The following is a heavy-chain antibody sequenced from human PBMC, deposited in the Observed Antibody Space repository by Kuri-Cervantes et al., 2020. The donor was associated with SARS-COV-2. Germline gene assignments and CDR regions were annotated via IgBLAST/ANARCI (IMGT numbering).Heavy chain of an antibody. CDR3: ARDLGSSGAPFDS. J-gene: IGHJ4*02. D-gene: IGHD7-27*01. Sequence: GGSLRLSCAASGFTFSYHAMHWVRQPPGKGLEWVALISSDGSRAYSADSMRGRFSISRDNSKNTLFLQMNSSRVEDTAVYYCARDLGSSGAPFDSWGQGTLVTVSS. CDR2: ISSDGSRA. V-gene: IGHV3-30*04. CDR1: GFTFSYHA.